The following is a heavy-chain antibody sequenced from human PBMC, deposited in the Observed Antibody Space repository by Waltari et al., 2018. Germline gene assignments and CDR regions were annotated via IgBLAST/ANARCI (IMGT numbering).Heavy chain of an antibody. CDR1: GGSISSYY. V-gene: IGHV4-4*07. CDR2: IYTSGST. D-gene: IGHD3-3*01. J-gene: IGHJ3*02. Sequence: QVQLQESGPGLVKPSETLSLTCTVSGGSISSYYWSWIRQPAGKGLEWIGRIYTSGSTNYNPSLKSRVTMSVDTSKNQFSLKLSSVTAADTAVYYCARDRDYNFWSGSVVGAFDIWGQGTMVTVSS. CDR3: ARDRDYNFWSGSVVGAFDI.